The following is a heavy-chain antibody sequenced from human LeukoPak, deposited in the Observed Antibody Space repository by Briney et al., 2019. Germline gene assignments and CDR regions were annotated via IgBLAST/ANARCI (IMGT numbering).Heavy chain of an antibody. V-gene: IGHV4-34*01. CDR2: VNHSGRT. CDR1: GGSLNGYS. Sequence: PSETLSLTCAVYGGSLNGYSWSWIRQPPGKGLEWIGEVNHSGRTTNNPSLKSRVTISGDTSKNQFFLKLSSVTAADTAVYYCARVRPRSIAVDARNAFDIWGQGTMVTVSS. J-gene: IGHJ3*02. D-gene: IGHD6-19*01. CDR3: ARVRPRSIAVDARNAFDI.